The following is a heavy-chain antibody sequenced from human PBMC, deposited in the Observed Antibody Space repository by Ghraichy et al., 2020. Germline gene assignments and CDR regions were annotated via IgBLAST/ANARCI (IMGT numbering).Heavy chain of an antibody. J-gene: IGHJ4*02. CDR1: GGSFSGYY. CDR2: INHSGGT. V-gene: IGHV4-34*01. D-gene: IGHD6-19*01. CDR3: ARGKGAAVAGFDY. Sequence: ESLNISCAVYGGSFSGYYWSWIRQPPGKGLEWIGEINHSGGTNYNPSLKSRVTISVDTSKNQFSLELSSVTAADTAVYYCARGKGAAVAGFDYWGQGTLVTVSS.